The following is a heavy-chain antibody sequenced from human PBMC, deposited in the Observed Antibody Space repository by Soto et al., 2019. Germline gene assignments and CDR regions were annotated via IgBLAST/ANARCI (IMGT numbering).Heavy chain of an antibody. V-gene: IGHV1-46*01. D-gene: IGHD5-18*01. Sequence: QVQLVQSGAEVKKPGASVKVSCKASGYTFTSYYMHWVRQAPGQGLEWMGIINPSGGSTSYAQKFQGRVTMTRDTSTSTVYMELSSLRSEDTAVYYCARVFSLRVYSYGHLDYWGQGTLVTVSS. CDR1: GYTFTSYY. CDR3: ARVFSLRVYSYGHLDY. J-gene: IGHJ4*02. CDR2: INPSGGST.